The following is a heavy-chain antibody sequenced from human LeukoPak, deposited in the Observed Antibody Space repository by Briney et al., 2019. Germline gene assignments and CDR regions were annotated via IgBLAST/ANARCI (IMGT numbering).Heavy chain of an antibody. D-gene: IGHD3-22*01. J-gene: IGHJ3*02. CDR3: ARDTHYYDSSGYYYFYAFDI. CDR2: IIPIFGTA. V-gene: IGHV1-69*05. CDR1: GYTFTSYD. Sequence: SVKVSCKASGYTFTSYDINWVRQATGQGLEWMGGIIPIFGTANYAQKFQGRVTITTDESTSTAYMELSSLRSEDTAVYYCARDTHYYDSSGYYYFYAFDIWGQGTMVTVSS.